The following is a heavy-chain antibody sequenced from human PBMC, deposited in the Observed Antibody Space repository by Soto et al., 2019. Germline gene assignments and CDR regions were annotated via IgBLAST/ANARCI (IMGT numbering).Heavy chain of an antibody. CDR1: GYTFTSYG. CDR2: SSAYNGNT. V-gene: IGHV1-18*01. J-gene: IGHJ6*02. CDR3: AREGYCISASCRHYDYYGMAV. Sequence: QVQLVQSGAEVKKPGASVKVSCKASGYTFTSYGISWVRQAPGQGLEWMGWSSAYNGNTNYAQKLQGRVTMTTDTPTSTVYMELRSRRSDATAVYYCAREGYCISASCRHYDYYGMAVWGQETTVTDSS. D-gene: IGHD2-2*01.